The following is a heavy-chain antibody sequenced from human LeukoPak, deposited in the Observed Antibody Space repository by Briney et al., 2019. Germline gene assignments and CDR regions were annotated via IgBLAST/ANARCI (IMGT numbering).Heavy chain of an antibody. V-gene: IGHV1-46*01. Sequence: ASVKVSCTASGHTFANHYTHWVRQAPGQGLEWMGIINPTGVSTSYPRNFEDRVTMTRDTSTSTVYLHLSSLRSDDTAVYYCASALLGEPLEIWGQETMVTVFS. CDR2: INPTGVST. J-gene: IGHJ3*02. CDR3: ASALLGEPLEI. D-gene: IGHD3-10*01. CDR1: GHTFANHY.